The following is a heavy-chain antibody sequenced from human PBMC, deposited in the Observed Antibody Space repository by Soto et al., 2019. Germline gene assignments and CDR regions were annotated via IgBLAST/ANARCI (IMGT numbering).Heavy chain of an antibody. Sequence: HGEALKISCKGSGYSFTSYWISWGRQMPGKGLEWMGRIDPSDSYTNYSPSFQGHVTISADKSISTAYLQWSSLKASDTAMYYCASSPRGYCSSTSCRELGNYYGMDVWGQGTTVTVSS. CDR1: GYSFTSYW. V-gene: IGHV5-10-1*01. CDR3: ASSPRGYCSSTSCRELGNYYGMDV. D-gene: IGHD2-2*01. J-gene: IGHJ6*02. CDR2: IDPSDSYT.